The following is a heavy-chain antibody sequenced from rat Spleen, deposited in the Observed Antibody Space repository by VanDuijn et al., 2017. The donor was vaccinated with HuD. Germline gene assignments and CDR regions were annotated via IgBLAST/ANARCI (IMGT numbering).Heavy chain of an antibody. CDR3: TTETYFGYNYHHY. CDR2: ISTSGGST. CDR1: GFTFTTYG. J-gene: IGHJ2*01. D-gene: IGHD1-9*01. V-gene: IGHV5-27*01. Sequence: EVVLVESGGGLVQPGRSMKLSCAASGFTFTTYGMAWVRQAPTKGLEWVASISTSGGSTYYRDSVKGRFTISRDNGKSTLYLKMDSLRSEDTATYYCTTETYFGYNYHHYWGQGVMVTVSS.